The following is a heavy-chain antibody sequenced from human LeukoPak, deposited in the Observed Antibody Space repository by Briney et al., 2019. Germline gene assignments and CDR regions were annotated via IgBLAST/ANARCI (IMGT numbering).Heavy chain of an antibody. J-gene: IGHJ3*02. D-gene: IGHD3-3*01. CDR3: ARGYDFWSGVMSDAFDI. CDR1: GVSISSHY. V-gene: IGHV4-59*11. CDR2: IYHSGNT. Sequence: SETLSLTCTVSGVSISSHYWSWVRQTPGKGLEWIGHIYHSGNTKYNSAVKGRVTISDDASKNQFSLRLSSVTAADTAVYFCARGYDFWSGVMSDAFDIWGRGTKVTVSS.